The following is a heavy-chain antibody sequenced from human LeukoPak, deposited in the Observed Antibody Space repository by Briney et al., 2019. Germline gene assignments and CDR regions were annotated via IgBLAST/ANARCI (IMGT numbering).Heavy chain of an antibody. CDR3: ARLPGELLRTYYYYYMDV. Sequence: TSETLSLTCTVSGGSISSYYWSWIRQPPGKGLEWIGYIYYSGSTNYNPSLKSRVTISVDTSKNQFSLKLSSVTAADTAVYYCARLPGELLRTYYYYYMDVWGKGTTVTVSS. V-gene: IGHV4-59*08. D-gene: IGHD1-26*01. CDR2: IYYSGST. J-gene: IGHJ6*03. CDR1: GGSISSYY.